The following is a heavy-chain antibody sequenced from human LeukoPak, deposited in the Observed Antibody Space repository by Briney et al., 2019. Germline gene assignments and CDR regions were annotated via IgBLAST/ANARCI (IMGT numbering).Heavy chain of an antibody. Sequence: SETLSLTCAVYGGSFSGYYWSWIRQPPGKGLEWIGEINHSGSTNYNPSLKSRVTISVDTSKNQFSLKLSSVTAADTAVYYCATADCSGGSCFLDYMDVWGKGTTVTISS. CDR3: ATADCSGGSCFLDYMDV. CDR1: GGSFSGYY. J-gene: IGHJ6*03. V-gene: IGHV4-34*01. CDR2: INHSGST. D-gene: IGHD2-15*01.